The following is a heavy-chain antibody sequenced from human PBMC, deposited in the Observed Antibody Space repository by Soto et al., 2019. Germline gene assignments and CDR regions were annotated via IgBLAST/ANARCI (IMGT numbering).Heavy chain of an antibody. D-gene: IGHD6-19*01. Sequence: GGSLRLSCVVSGFTFSSYAMNWVRQAPGKGLEWVSAISGSGGSTYYTDSVKGRFTISRDNSKNTLSLQMNRLRAEDTAVYYCARAYGIAVPGPFDSWGQGTLVTVYS. J-gene: IGHJ4*02. CDR2: ISGSGGST. CDR3: ARAYGIAVPGPFDS. V-gene: IGHV3-23*01. CDR1: GFTFSSYA.